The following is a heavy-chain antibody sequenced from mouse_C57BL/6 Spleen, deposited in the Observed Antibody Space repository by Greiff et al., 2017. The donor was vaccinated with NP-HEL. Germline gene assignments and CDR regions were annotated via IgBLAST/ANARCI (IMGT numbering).Heavy chain of an antibody. D-gene: IGHD1-1*01. CDR2: IHPNSGST. CDR1: GYTFTSYW. V-gene: IGHV1-64*01. Sequence: QVQLQQPGAELVKPGASVKLSCKASGYTFTSYWMHWVKQRPGQGLEWIGMIHPNSGSTNYNEKFKSKATLTVDKSSSTAYMQLSSLTSEDSAVYYCAREGALITTVFFDYWGQGTTLTVSS. CDR3: AREGALITTVFFDY. J-gene: IGHJ2*01.